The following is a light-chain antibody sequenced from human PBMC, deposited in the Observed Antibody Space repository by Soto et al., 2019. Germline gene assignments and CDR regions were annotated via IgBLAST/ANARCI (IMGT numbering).Light chain of an antibody. CDR1: SSNIGSGYY. CDR3: QSYDRSLRGYV. Sequence: QSVLTQPPSVSGAPGQRVTISCTGTSSNIGSGYYVHWYQHLPGTAPKLLIYGNTIRPSGVPDRFSGSKSGTSASLAITGLQAEDEADYYRQSYDRSLRGYVFGTGTKVTVL. CDR2: GNT. V-gene: IGLV1-40*01. J-gene: IGLJ1*01.